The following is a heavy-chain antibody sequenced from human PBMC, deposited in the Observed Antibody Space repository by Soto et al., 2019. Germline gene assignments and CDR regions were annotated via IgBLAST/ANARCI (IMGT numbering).Heavy chain of an antibody. Sequence: GGSLRLSCAASGFTFSSCSMNWVRQAPGKGLEWVSSISSSSSYIYYADSVKGRFTISRDNAKNSLYLQMNSLRAEDTAVYYCARDRVVTTEDAFDIWGQGTMVTVSS. CDR1: GFTFSSCS. CDR3: ARDRVVTTEDAFDI. D-gene: IGHD4-17*01. J-gene: IGHJ3*02. V-gene: IGHV3-21*01. CDR2: ISSSSSYI.